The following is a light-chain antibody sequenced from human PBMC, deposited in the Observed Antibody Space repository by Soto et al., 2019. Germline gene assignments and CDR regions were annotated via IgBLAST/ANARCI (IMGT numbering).Light chain of an antibody. J-gene: IGKJ1*01. Sequence: EIVLTQSPGTLSLSPGERATLSCRASQSVSNNYLAWYQQKPGQAPRLLIYGASNRATGIPDRFSGSVSGTDFTLTISRLEPEDFAVYYCQQYGSSLTWTFGQGTKVDIK. CDR2: GAS. V-gene: IGKV3-20*01. CDR1: QSVSNNY. CDR3: QQYGSSLTWT.